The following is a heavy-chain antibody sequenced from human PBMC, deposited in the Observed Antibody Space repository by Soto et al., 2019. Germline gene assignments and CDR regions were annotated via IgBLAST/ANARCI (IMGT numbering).Heavy chain of an antibody. J-gene: IGHJ4*02. V-gene: IGHV4-31*03. Sequence: QVQLQESGPGLVKPSQTLSLTCTVSGGSISSGGYYWSWIRQHPGKGLEWIGYIYYSGSTYYNPSLKSRVTIAVDTSKNQFSLKLSSVTAADTAVYYCARALDYGDKRGPNYFDYWGQGTLVTVSS. D-gene: IGHD4-17*01. CDR3: ARALDYGDKRGPNYFDY. CDR1: GGSISSGGYY. CDR2: IYYSGST.